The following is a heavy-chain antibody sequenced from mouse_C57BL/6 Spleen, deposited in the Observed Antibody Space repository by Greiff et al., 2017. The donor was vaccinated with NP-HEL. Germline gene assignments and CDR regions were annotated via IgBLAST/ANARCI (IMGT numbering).Heavy chain of an antibody. CDR1: GFTFSSYA. D-gene: IGHD1-1*01. V-gene: IGHV5-4*01. J-gene: IGHJ3*01. CDR2: ISDGGSYT. CDR3: ARDSGDYYGSSFAY. Sequence: EVKLVESGGGLVKPGGSLKLSCAASGFTFSSYAMSWVRQTPEKRLEWVATISDGGSYTYYPDNVKGRFTISRDNATNNLYLQMSHLKSEDTAMYYCARDSGDYYGSSFAYWGQGTLVTVSA.